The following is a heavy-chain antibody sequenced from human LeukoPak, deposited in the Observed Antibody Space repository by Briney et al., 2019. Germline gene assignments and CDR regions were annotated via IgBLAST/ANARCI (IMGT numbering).Heavy chain of an antibody. CDR2: INHSGST. CDR3: ARGRGYSSSWYHY. J-gene: IGHJ4*02. V-gene: IGHV4-34*01. CDR1: GGSFSGYY. Sequence: RASETLSLTCAVYGGSFSGYYWSWIRQPPGKGLEWIGEINHSGSTNYTPSLKSQVTISVDTSKNQFSLKLSSVTAADTAVYYCARGRGYSSSWYHYGGQGTLVTVSS. D-gene: IGHD6-13*01.